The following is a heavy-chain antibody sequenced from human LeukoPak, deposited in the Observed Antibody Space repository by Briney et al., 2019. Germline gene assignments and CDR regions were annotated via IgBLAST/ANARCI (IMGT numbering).Heavy chain of an antibody. CDR1: GFTFSSYA. V-gene: IGHV3-72*01. D-gene: IGHD6-13*01. CDR3: ARDLAAQRGDY. J-gene: IGHJ4*02. CDR2: IRNKANSYTT. Sequence: PGGSLRLSCAASGFTFSSYALHWVRQAPGKGLEWVGRIRNKANSYTTEYAASVKGRFTISRDDSKNSLYLQMNSLKTEDTAVYYCARDLAAQRGDYWGQGTLVTVSS.